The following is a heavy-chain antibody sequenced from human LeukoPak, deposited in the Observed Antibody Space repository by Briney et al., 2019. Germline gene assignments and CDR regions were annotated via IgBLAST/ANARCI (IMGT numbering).Heavy chain of an antibody. CDR2: ISGSGGST. J-gene: IGHJ5*02. CDR3: AKNRTPSMINWFDP. V-gene: IGHV3-23*01. D-gene: IGHD3-16*01. Sequence: GGSLRLSCAASGFTFSSYAMRWVRQAPGKGLEWVSAISGSGGSTYYADSVKGRFTIYRDNSKNTLYLQMNSLRAEVTAVYDCAKNRTPSMINWFDPWGQGTLVTVSS. CDR1: GFTFSSYA.